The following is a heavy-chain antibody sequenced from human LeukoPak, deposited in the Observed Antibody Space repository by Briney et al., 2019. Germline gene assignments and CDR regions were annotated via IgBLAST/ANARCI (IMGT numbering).Heavy chain of an antibody. CDR2: ISSSSTYI. CDR3: ARRMVRGVIITHHDAFDI. V-gene: IGHV3-21*01. Sequence: PGESLRLSCAASGFTFSSYSMNWVRQAPGKGLEWVSSISSSSTYIYYADSVKGRFTISRDNAKKSLYLQMNSLRAEDTAVYYCARRMVRGVIITHHDAFDIWGQGTLVTVSS. CDR1: GFTFSSYS. J-gene: IGHJ3*02. D-gene: IGHD3-10*01.